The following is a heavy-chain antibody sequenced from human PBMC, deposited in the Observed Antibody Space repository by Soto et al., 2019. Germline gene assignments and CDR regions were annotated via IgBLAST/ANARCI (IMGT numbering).Heavy chain of an antibody. J-gene: IGHJ4*02. CDR1: GFTFSSYA. D-gene: IGHD6-19*01. V-gene: IGHV3-30-3*01. CDR3: ARDQRSSGLYYYFDN. Sequence: GGSLRLSCAASGFTFSSYAMHWVRQAPGKGLEWVAVISYDGSNKYYADSVKGRFTISRDNSKNTLYLQMNSLRAEDTAVYYCARDQRSSGLYYYFDNWGQGTLVTVSS. CDR2: ISYDGSNK.